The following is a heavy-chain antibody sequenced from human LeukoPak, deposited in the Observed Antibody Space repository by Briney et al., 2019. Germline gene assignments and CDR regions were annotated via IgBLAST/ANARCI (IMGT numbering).Heavy chain of an antibody. V-gene: IGHV1-2*06. CDR3: ARDRLAAGGSGA. CDR1: GYTFTCYS. J-gene: IGHJ5*02. D-gene: IGHD6-13*01. CDR2: INPNSGGT. Sequence: ASVKVSCKASGYTFTCYSMHWVRQAPGEGREWMGRINPNSGGTNYEKKFQGRVTMTRDTSISTAYMELSSLRSDDTAVYYCARDRLAAGGSGAWGQGTLVTVSS.